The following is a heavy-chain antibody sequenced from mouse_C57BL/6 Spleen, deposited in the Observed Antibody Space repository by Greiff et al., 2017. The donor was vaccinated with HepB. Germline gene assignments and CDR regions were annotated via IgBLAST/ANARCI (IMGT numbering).Heavy chain of an antibody. Sequence: EVMLVESGGGLVQPGGSLKLSCAASGFTFSDYYMYWVRQTPEKRLEWVAYISNGGGSTYYPDTVKGRFTISRDNAKNTLYLQMSRLKSEDTAMYYCARPITTVVAAPFAYWGQGTLVTVSA. CDR2: ISNGGGST. D-gene: IGHD1-1*01. J-gene: IGHJ3*01. CDR3: ARPITTVVAAPFAY. V-gene: IGHV5-12*01. CDR1: GFTFSDYY.